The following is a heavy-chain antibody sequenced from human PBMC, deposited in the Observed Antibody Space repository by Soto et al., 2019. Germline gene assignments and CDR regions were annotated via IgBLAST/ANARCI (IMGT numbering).Heavy chain of an antibody. Sequence: PGGSLRLSCAASGFTFNTNYMSWVRQAPGKGLEWVATIWPDGGDKYVDSVKGRFTVSRDNAKSPLYLQMNSLRVEDTAVYYCATLLGSVTTFDYWGQGTLVTVSS. CDR3: ATLLGSVTTFDY. D-gene: IGHD1-1*01. CDR1: GFTFNTNY. V-gene: IGHV3-7*01. J-gene: IGHJ4*02. CDR2: IWPDGGDK.